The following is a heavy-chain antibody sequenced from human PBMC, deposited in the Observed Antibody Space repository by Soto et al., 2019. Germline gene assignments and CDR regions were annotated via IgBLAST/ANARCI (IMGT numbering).Heavy chain of an antibody. D-gene: IGHD3-10*01. J-gene: IGHJ4*02. Sequence: LGESLKISCKASGFTFTDYWIGWLRQMPGKGLEWMGIIFPEDSDIKYSTSFQGQIIISADRSISTAYLQMSSLKASDTAIYFCAKLPPRAQSLVRYYFDYWGQGTPVTVSS. CDR1: GFTFTDYW. CDR2: IFPEDSDI. V-gene: IGHV5-51*01. CDR3: AKLPPRAQSLVRYYFDY.